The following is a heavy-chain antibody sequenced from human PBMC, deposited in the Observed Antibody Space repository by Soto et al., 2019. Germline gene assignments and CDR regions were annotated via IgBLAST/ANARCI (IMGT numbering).Heavy chain of an antibody. CDR3: ARAGYCSGGSCYSVNYYYYGMDV. CDR2: ISAYNGNT. J-gene: IGHJ6*04. D-gene: IGHD2-15*01. V-gene: IGHV1-18*01. Sequence: GASVKVSCKASGYTLTSYGISWVRQAPGQGLEWMGWISAYNGNTNYAQKLQGRVTMTTDTSTSTAYMELRSLRSDDTAVYYCARAGYCSGGSCYSVNYYYYGMDVWGKGTTVTVSS. CDR1: GYTLTSYG.